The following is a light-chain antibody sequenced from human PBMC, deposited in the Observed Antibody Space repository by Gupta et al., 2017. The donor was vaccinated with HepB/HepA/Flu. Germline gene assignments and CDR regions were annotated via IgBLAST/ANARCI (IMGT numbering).Light chain of an antibody. V-gene: IGLV2-11*01. Sequence: SALTQPRSVSGSPGPAATTTCTGTTSDVGGNIYVSWYQQHPGKAPKLMIYDVSKRPPGVPDRFSGAKSGNTAALTISGLQAEEEADYYCCSYAGSHTERVFGGGTKLTVL. CDR2: DVS. J-gene: IGLJ2*01. CDR3: CSYAGSHTERV. CDR1: TSDVGGNIY.